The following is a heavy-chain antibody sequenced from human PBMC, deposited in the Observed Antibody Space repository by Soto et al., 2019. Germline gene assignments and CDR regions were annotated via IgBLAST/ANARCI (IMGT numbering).Heavy chain of an antibody. V-gene: IGHV1-58*01. J-gene: IGHJ5*02. Sequence: ASVKVSCKASGFSFLSFAVQWVRQTRGQRLEWIGSVVVATGNTVYSPKFQDRATITGDMSTNIAYMYLGSLTSEDTAIYYCAEPDFPSHGGGPCGQGPLVTVPS. CDR3: AEPDFPSHGGGP. D-gene: IGHD3-3*01. CDR2: VVVATGNT. CDR1: GFSFLSFA.